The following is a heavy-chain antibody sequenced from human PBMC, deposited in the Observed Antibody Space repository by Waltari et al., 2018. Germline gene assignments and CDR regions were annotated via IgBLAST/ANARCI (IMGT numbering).Heavy chain of an antibody. J-gene: IGHJ4*02. V-gene: IGHV4-4*02. CDR3: ARDAIRAALDH. Sequence: QVQLQESGPGLVKPSGTLSLTCAVSGGSLRSTNGWRGVRQPPGRGLEWIGEIYHNGSTSYNPSLGRRVTVSVDKSKNQFSLKVTSVTAADTAVYYCARDAIRAALDHWGPGILVTVSS. CDR2: IYHNGST. CDR1: GGSLRSTNG. D-gene: IGHD6-25*01.